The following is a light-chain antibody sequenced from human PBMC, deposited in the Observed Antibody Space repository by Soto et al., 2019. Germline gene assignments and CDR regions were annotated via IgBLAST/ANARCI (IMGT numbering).Light chain of an antibody. CDR3: QQYENLPFT. CDR1: QDMSNY. V-gene: IGKV1-33*01. CDR2: GAS. Sequence: DIQMTQSPSSLSASVGDRVTITCQASQDMSNYLNWYQQKPGKGPKLLIHGASNLETGVPSRFSGSGSCTDFTFTISSLPPEDIATYYWQQYENLPFTCGPGTKVDIK. J-gene: IGKJ3*01.